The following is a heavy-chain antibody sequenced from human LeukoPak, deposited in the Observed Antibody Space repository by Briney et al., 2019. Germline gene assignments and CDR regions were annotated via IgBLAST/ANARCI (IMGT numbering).Heavy chain of an antibody. CDR3: ARIPYGDYPDGMDV. J-gene: IGHJ6*02. Sequence: ASVKVSCKASGYTCTGYYMHWVRQAPGQALEWMGWINPNSGGTNYAQKFQGSVTMTRDTSISTAYMELSRLRSDDTAVYYCARIPYGDYPDGMDVWGQGTTVTVSS. V-gene: IGHV1-2*02. D-gene: IGHD4-17*01. CDR1: GYTCTGYY. CDR2: INPNSGGT.